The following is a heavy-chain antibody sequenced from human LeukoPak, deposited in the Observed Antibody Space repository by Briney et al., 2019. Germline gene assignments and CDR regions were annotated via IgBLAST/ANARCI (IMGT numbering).Heavy chain of an antibody. V-gene: IGHV3-23*01. J-gene: IGHJ4*02. CDR3: AKDQSHYYDSSGYYPSYFDY. Sequence: GGSLRLSCTASGFTFPNYAMSWVRQAPGKGLEWVSGINFSGTTTYYADSVKGRFTVSRDTSKNTVYLQMNSLRADDTAVYYCAKDQSHYYDSSGYYPSYFDYWGQGTLVTVSS. CDR2: INFSGTTT. D-gene: IGHD3-22*01. CDR1: GFTFPNYA.